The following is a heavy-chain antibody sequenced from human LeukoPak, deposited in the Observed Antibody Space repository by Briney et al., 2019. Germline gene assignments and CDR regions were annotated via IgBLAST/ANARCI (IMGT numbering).Heavy chain of an antibody. V-gene: IGHV4-59*01. D-gene: IGHD4-23*01. CDR3: AGSTVAPFSGAFDI. J-gene: IGHJ3*02. Sequence: SETLSLTCTASGGSINSYYWSWIRQPPGKGLEWIGYIYCSGSTNYNPSLKSRVTISVDTSKDQFSLKLSSVTAADTAVYYCAGSTVAPFSGAFDIWGQGTMVTVSS. CDR1: GGSINSYY. CDR2: IYCSGST.